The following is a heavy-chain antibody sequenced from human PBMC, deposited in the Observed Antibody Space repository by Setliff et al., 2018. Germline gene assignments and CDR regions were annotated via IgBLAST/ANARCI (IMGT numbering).Heavy chain of an antibody. CDR3: AKATGFGGLFI. J-gene: IGHJ4*02. V-gene: IGHV4-59*08. Sequence: SETLSLTCTVSGGSISSYYWSWIRQPPGKGLEWIGYIFYSGSTNYNPALKSRVTISVDTSKNQFFLRLTSVTAADTAIYYCAKATGFGGLFIWGQGTLVTVSS. CDR1: GGSISSYY. CDR2: IFYSGST. D-gene: IGHD3-10*01.